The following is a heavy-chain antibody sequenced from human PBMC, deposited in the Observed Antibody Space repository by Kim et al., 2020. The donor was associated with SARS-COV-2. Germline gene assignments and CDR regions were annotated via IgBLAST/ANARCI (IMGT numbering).Heavy chain of an antibody. J-gene: IGHJ3*01. Sequence: SETLSLTCSVSGASISSNSYYWGWIRQPPGKGREGIGTIYYNGRTYYNPSLRSRDTISVDTSKNQFSLRLSSVSAADTAVYYCARLYLGELSFCDFWGQGTMVTVSS. CDR1: GASISSNSYY. CDR3: ARLYLGELSFCDF. V-gene: IGHV4-39*01. CDR2: IYYNGRT. D-gene: IGHD3-16*02.